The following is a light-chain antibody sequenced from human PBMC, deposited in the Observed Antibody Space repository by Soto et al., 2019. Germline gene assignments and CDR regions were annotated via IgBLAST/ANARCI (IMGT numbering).Light chain of an antibody. J-gene: IGKJ3*01. CDR1: QSVSSY. Sequence: EIVLTQSPATLSLSPGERATLSCRASQSVSSYLAWYQQKPGQAPRLLIYDASNRATGIPARFSGSGSGIDFTLTISSLEPEDFAVYYCQHRSNWPSFGPGTKVDIK. V-gene: IGKV3-11*01. CDR2: DAS. CDR3: QHRSNWPS.